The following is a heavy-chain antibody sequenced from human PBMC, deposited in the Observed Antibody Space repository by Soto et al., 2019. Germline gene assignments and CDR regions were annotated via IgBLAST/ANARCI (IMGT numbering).Heavy chain of an antibody. CDR2: INPNSGGT. CDR1: GYTFTGDY. J-gene: IGHJ6*02. D-gene: IGHD3-3*01. V-gene: IGHV1-2*04. Sequence: ASVKVSCKASGYTFTGDYMHWVRQAPGQGLEWMGWINPNSGGTNYAQKFQGWVTMTRDTSISTAYMELSRLRSDGTAVYYCARGGGITIFGVVIATTDYYYYYGMDVCGQGTTVTVSS. CDR3: ARGGGITIFGVVIATTDYYYYYGMDV.